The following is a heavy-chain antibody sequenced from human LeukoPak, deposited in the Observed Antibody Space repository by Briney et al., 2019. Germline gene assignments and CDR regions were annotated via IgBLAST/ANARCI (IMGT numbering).Heavy chain of an antibody. CDR2: INAGNGNT. J-gene: IGHJ4*02. V-gene: IGHV1-3*01. CDR1: GYTFTSYA. D-gene: IGHD2-21*01. CDR3: AREDPGGEDY. Sequence: ASVKVSCKASGYTFTSYAMHWVRQAPGQRLEWMGWINAGNGNTKYSQKFQGRVTMTTDTSTSTAYMELRSLRSDDTAVYYCAREDPGGEDYWGQGTLVTVSS.